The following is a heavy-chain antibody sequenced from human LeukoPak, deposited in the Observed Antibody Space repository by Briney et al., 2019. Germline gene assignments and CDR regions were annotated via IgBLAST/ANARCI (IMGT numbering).Heavy chain of an antibody. CDR1: GFTFSSYS. D-gene: IGHD3-10*01. Sequence: PGGSLRLSCAASGFTFSSYSMNWVRQAPGKGLEWVSSISSSSSYIYYADSVKGRFTISRDNAKNSLYLQMNSLRAEDTAVYYCARYYYGSGSYQGPFDYWGQGTLVTVSS. CDR2: ISSSSSYI. V-gene: IGHV3-21*01. CDR3: ARYYYGSGSYQGPFDY. J-gene: IGHJ4*02.